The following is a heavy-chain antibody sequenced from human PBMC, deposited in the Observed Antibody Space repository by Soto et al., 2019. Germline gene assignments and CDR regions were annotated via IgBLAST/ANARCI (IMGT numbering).Heavy chain of an antibody. Sequence: GGSLRLSCEASGFIFKMYWMHWVRQSPGKGLVWISRIYNDGTSSDYADSVRGRFTISRDNVNDTLYLQMNNLRAEDSGLYYCTRGPRPISTGTGAYWGQGTQVTVSS. V-gene: IGHV3-74*01. CDR2: IYNDGTSS. D-gene: IGHD3-10*01. J-gene: IGHJ4*02. CDR3: TRGPRPISTGTGAY. CDR1: GFIFKMYW.